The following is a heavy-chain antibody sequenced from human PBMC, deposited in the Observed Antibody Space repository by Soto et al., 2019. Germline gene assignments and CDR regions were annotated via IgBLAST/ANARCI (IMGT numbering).Heavy chain of an antibody. Sequence: EVQLLESGGGLVQPGGSLRLSCAASGFTFSSYAMSWVRQAPGKGLEWVSAISGSGGSTYYADSVKGRFTISRDNSKNSLYLQMNSLRAEDTAVYYCANSPNFWSPGGYWGQGTLVTVSS. CDR1: GFTFSSYA. CDR2: ISGSGGST. CDR3: ANSPNFWSPGGY. V-gene: IGHV3-23*01. D-gene: IGHD3-3*01. J-gene: IGHJ4*02.